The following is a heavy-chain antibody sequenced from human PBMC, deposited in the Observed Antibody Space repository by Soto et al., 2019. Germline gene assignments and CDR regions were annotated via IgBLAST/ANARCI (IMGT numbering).Heavy chain of an antibody. Sequence: PSETLSLTCAVYGGSFSGYYWSWIRQPPGKGLEWIGEINHSGSTNYNPSLKSRVTISVDTSKNQFSLKLSSVTGADRAVYYCASGGSYYLDYFDYWGQGTLVTVSS. V-gene: IGHV4-34*01. D-gene: IGHD1-26*01. CDR1: GGSFSGYY. CDR2: INHSGST. J-gene: IGHJ4*02. CDR3: ASGGSYYLDYFDY.